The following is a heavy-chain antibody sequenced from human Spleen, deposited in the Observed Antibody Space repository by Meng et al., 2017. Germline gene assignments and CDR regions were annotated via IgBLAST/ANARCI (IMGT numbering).Heavy chain of an antibody. Sequence: SETLSLTCTVSGGSISNYYWSWIRQSPGKGLEWIGFIYNSGSTNYNPSLKSRVTISVDTAKNHFSLKLRSVTAADTAIYFCARGGLGAYYYGMDVWGQGTTVTVS. CDR3: ARGGLGAYYYGMDV. CDR2: IYNSGST. V-gene: IGHV4-59*01. CDR1: GGSISNYY. D-gene: IGHD3-16*01. J-gene: IGHJ6*02.